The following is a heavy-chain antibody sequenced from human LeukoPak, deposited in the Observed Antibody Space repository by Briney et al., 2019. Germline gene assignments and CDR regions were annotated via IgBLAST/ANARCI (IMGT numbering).Heavy chain of an antibody. CDR1: GYTLTELS. D-gene: IGHD5-18*01. CDR2: FDPEDGET. Sequence: ASVKVSCKVSGYTLTELSMHWVRQAPGKGLEWMGGFDPEDGETIYAQKFQGRVTMTEDTSTDTAYMELSSLGSEDTAVYYCAREPLRGYSYGGYFDYWGQGTLVTVSS. V-gene: IGHV1-24*01. J-gene: IGHJ4*02. CDR3: AREPLRGYSYGGYFDY.